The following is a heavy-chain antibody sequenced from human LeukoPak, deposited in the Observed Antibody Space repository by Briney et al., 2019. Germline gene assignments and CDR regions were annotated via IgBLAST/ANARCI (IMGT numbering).Heavy chain of an antibody. J-gene: IGHJ5*02. Sequence: SETLSLTCAVYGGSFSGYYWSWIRQPPGKGLEWIGRIYTSGSTNYNPSLKSRVTMSVDTSKNQFSLKLSSVTAADTAVYYCARVGCSGGSCYLPNWFDPWGQGTLVTVSS. V-gene: IGHV4-59*10. D-gene: IGHD2-15*01. CDR3: ARVGCSGGSCYLPNWFDP. CDR1: GGSFSGYY. CDR2: IYTSGST.